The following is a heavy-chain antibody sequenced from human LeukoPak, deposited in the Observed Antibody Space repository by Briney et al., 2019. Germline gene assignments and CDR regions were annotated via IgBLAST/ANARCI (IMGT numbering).Heavy chain of an antibody. V-gene: IGHV3-53*01. D-gene: IGHD6-19*01. CDR3: ARDGYSSGWLLYMDV. CDR2: IYSGGST. CDR1: GFTVSSNY. Sequence: GGSLRLSCAASGFTVSSNYMSWVRQAPGKGLEWVSVIYSGGSTYYADSVKGRFTISRDNSKNTLYLQMNSQRAEDTAVYYCARDGYSSGWLLYMDVWGKGTTVTVSS. J-gene: IGHJ6*03.